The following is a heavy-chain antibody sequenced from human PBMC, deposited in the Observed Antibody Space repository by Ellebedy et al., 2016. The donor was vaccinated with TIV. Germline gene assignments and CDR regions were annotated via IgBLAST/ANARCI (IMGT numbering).Heavy chain of an antibody. CDR2: IDQSGIT. D-gene: IGHD2-21*02. V-gene: IGHV4-39*07. Sequence: SGPTLVKPTQTLTLTCTFSGFSLSVSGLGVGWIRQPPGKGLEWLGEIDQSGITRYKPSLRSRVTVSVDTSKNQFSLKLTSVTAADTAGYYCARLGGNYCGGDCGLWGQGTLVTVSS. CDR1: GFSLSVSGLG. J-gene: IGHJ4*02. CDR3: ARLGGNYCGGDCGL.